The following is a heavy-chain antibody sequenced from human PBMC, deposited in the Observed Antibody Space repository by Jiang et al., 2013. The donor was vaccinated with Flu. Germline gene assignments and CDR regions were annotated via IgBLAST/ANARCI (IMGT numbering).Heavy chain of an antibody. V-gene: IGHV3-33*01. CDR3: AREDCTNGVCYPQFDY. CDR1: GFTFSSYG. Sequence: QLLESGGGVVQPGRSLRLSCAASGFTFSSYGMHWVRQAPGKGLEWVAVIWYDGSNKYYADSVKGRFTISRDNSKNTLYLQMNSLRAEDTAVYYCAREDCTNGVCYPQFDYWGQGTLVTVSS. J-gene: IGHJ4*02. CDR2: IWYDGSNK. D-gene: IGHD2-8*01.